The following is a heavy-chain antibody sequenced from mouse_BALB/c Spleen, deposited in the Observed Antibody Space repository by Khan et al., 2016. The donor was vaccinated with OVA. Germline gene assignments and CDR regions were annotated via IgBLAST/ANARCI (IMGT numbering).Heavy chain of an antibody. CDR3: ARIKKIIATYFDY. J-gene: IGHJ2*01. D-gene: IGHD1-1*01. V-gene: IGHV1S81*02. CDR2: TNPTNGRT. CDR1: GYTFTSYW. Sequence: QVQLQQPGAELVKAGASVKMSCKASGYTFTSYWMHWVKQKLGQGLEWFAETNPTNGRTYYHEKFKSKATLTVDKSSSPAYMLLSGPSFEDSAVYYGARIKKIIATYFDYWGQGTTLTVSS.